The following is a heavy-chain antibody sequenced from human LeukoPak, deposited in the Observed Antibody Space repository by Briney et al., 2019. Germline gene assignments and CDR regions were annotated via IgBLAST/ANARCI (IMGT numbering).Heavy chain of an antibody. CDR2: ICGSGGSS. Sequence: PGGSLRLSCAASGFAFSNFGVTWVRQAPGKGLEWVSAICGSGGSSYSADSVKGRFTISRDNSKNTLYLQKNRLRDENTAVYYSAKEGDWIYGAPDYWGQGTLVTVSS. V-gene: IGHV3-23*01. J-gene: IGHJ4*02. CDR3: AKEGDWIYGAPDY. D-gene: IGHD3/OR15-3a*01. CDR1: GFAFSNFG.